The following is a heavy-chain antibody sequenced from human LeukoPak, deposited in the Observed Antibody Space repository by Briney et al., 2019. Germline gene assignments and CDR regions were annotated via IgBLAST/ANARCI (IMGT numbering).Heavy chain of an antibody. CDR3: ARRYYGSATYRLPYDY. CDR1: GFTFSDYS. J-gene: IGHJ4*02. CDR2: ISSSSIYI. Sequence: PGGSLRLSCAVSGFTFSDYSMNWVRQAPGKGLEWVSSISSSSIYIYYADSVKGRFTISRDNAENSLYLQMSSLRAEDTAVYYCARRYYGSATYRLPYDYWGQGTLVTVSS. D-gene: IGHD3-22*01. V-gene: IGHV3-21*01.